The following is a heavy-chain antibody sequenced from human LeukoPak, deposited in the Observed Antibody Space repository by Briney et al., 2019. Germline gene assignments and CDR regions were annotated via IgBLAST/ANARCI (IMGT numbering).Heavy chain of an antibody. J-gene: IGHJ3*02. CDR1: GGSFSGYY. D-gene: IGHD2-2*01. CDR2: INHSGST. CDR3: ARFLGYCSSTSCPTAFDI. V-gene: IGHV4-34*01. Sequence: SETLSLTCAVYGGSFSGYYWSWIRRPPGKGLEWIGEINHSGSTNYNPSLKSRVTISVDTSKNQFSLKLSSVTAADTAVYYCARFLGYCSSTSCPTAFDIWGQGTMVTVSS.